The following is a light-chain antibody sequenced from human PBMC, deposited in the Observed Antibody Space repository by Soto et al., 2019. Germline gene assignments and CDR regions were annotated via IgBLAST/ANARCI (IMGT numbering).Light chain of an antibody. V-gene: IGKV1-39*01. CDR3: QQSFSTPRT. Sequence: DIQMTQSPSSLSASVGDRVTITCRASQSINTYLNWYQQKLGKAPNLLIYAASSLQSGVPSRFSGSGSGTDFTLTISSLQAEDFATHYCQQSFSTPRTFGQGTKVEIK. CDR2: AAS. CDR1: QSINTY. J-gene: IGKJ1*01.